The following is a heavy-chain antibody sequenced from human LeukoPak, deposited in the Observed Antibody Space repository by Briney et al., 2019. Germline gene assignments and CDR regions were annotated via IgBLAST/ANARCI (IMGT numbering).Heavy chain of an antibody. CDR2: INPSGGST. D-gene: IGHD5-18*01. CDR3: ARAMGEVQLWLLCSVY. V-gene: IGHV1-46*01. J-gene: IGHJ4*02. Sequence: GASVKVFCKASGYTFTSYYMHWVRQAPGQGLEWMGIINPSGGSTSYAQKFQGRVTMTRDTSISTAYMELSRLRSDDTAVYYCARAMGEVQLWLLCSVYWGQGTLVTVSS. CDR1: GYTFTSYY.